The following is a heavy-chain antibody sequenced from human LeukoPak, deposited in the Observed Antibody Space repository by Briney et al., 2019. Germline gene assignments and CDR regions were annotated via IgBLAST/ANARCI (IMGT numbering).Heavy chain of an antibody. CDR1: GFTFTSYA. D-gene: IGHD3-22*01. V-gene: IGHV3-23*01. J-gene: IGHJ4*02. CDR2: ISASGATT. Sequence: GGSLRLSCAASGFTFTSYAMNWVRQAPGKGLEWVSVISASGATTDYADSVKGRFTISRDNYKNTLYLQMNSLRAEDTAVYYCTKGSYYDNSGRAYFDYWGQGTLVTVSS. CDR3: TKGSYYDNSGRAYFDY.